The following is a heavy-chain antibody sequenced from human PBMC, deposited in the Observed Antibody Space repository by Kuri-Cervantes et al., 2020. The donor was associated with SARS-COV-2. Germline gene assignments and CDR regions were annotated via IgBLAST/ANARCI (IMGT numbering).Heavy chain of an antibody. J-gene: IGHJ4*02. CDR2: IDQSGRT. D-gene: IGHD3-3*01. V-gene: IGHV4-34*01. CDR3: ARRSTSITIFGVVNINPFDY. Sequence: SQTLSLTCAVYGGSFSGYYWTWIRQPPGKGLEWIGEIDQSGRTNYNPSLKSRVTISVDTSKHQFPLRLSSLTAADTAIYYCARRSTSITIFGVVNINPFDYWGQGTLVTVSS. CDR1: GGSFSGYY.